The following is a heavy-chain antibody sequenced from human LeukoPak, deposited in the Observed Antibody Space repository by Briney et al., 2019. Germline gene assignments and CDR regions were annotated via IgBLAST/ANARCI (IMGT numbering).Heavy chain of an antibody. CDR1: GGSFSGYY. CDR3: AKYFAASGESHLDY. J-gene: IGHJ4*02. D-gene: IGHD2-15*01. CDR2: INHSGST. V-gene: IGHV4-34*01. Sequence: SETLSLTCAVYGGSFSGYYWSWIRQPPGKGLEWIGEINHSGSTNYNPSLKSRVTISVDTSKNQFSLNLNSVTAADTAVYYCAKYFAASGESHLDYWGQGSLVTVSS.